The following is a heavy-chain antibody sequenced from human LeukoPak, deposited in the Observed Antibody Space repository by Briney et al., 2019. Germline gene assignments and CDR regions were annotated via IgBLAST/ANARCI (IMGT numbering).Heavy chain of an antibody. CDR1: GGSVSSDSYY. Sequence: PSETLSLTCTVSGGSVSSDSYYWSWIRQPPGKGLEWIGYIYYSGSTNYNPSLQSRVTISVDTSKNQFSLKLSSVTAADTAVYYCAREGGGNGILVDYWGQGTLVTVSS. CDR2: IYYSGST. CDR3: AREGGGNGILVDY. J-gene: IGHJ4*02. V-gene: IGHV4-61*01. D-gene: IGHD4-23*01.